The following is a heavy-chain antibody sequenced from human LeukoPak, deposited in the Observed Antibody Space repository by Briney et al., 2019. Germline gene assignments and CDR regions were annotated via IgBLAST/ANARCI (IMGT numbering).Heavy chain of an antibody. J-gene: IGHJ6*02. CDR1: GFTFSSYW. Sequence: GGSLRLSCAASGFTFSSYWMSWVRQAPGKGLEWVANIKQDGSEKYYVDSVKGRFTISRDNAKNSLYLQMNSLRAEDTAVYYCARELAASYYYYGMDVWGQGTTVTVSS. CDR3: ARELAASYYYYGMDV. CDR2: IKQDGSEK. D-gene: IGHD6-13*01. V-gene: IGHV3-7*01.